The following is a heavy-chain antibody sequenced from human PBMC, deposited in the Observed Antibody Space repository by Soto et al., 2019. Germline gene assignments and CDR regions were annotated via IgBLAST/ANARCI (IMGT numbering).Heavy chain of an antibody. J-gene: IGHJ2*01. CDR3: AILARRYYVSGAIRGDFDL. Sequence: EVQLLESGGGLVQPGGSLRLSCAASGFTFSSYAMSWVRQAPGKGLEWVSAISGSGGSTYYADSVKGRFTISRDNAKKMLYLQMNRLGVEDTAVYYRAILARRYYVSGAIRGDFDLWGRGTLFTVSS. V-gene: IGHV3-23*01. CDR2: ISGSGGST. CDR1: GFTFSSYA. D-gene: IGHD3-10*01.